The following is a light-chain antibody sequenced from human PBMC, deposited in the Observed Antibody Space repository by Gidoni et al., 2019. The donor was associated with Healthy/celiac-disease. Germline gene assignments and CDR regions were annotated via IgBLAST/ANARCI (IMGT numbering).Light chain of an antibody. Sequence: DIQMTQSPSSLSASVGDRVTITCRASQSISSYLNWYQQKPGKAPKLLIYAASNLQSGVPSRFSGSGSGTDFTLTISSLQPEDFATYYCQQSYSTQNTFGQGTKLEIK. CDR2: AAS. CDR3: QQSYSTQNT. CDR1: QSISSY. V-gene: IGKV1-39*01. J-gene: IGKJ2*01.